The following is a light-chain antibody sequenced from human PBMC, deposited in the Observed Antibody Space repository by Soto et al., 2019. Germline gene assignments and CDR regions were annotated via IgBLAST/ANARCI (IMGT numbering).Light chain of an antibody. CDR1: QSVSSSY. CDR3: QQYGSSPYT. Sequence: EIVLTQSPGTLSLSPGERATLSCRASQSVSSSYLAWYQQKPGQAPRLLIYGASSRATGIPDRFSGSGSGTDFTLTISRLDHEAFAVYYCQQYGSSPYTFGQGTKLEVK. V-gene: IGKV3-20*01. CDR2: GAS. J-gene: IGKJ2*01.